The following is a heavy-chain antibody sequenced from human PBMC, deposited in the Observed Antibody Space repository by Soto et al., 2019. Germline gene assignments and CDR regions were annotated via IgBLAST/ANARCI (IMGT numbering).Heavy chain of an antibody. Sequence: ASVKVSYKAFEYTFTNYGIHWVRQAPGQGLEWMGWINGAIGNTKYSQKFQGRVTISRDTSASTAYMELSSLRSEDTAVYYCATNYRAFDIWGQGTMVTVSS. CDR3: ATNYRAFDI. CDR1: EYTFTNYG. CDR2: INGAIGNT. J-gene: IGHJ3*02. V-gene: IGHV1-3*01. D-gene: IGHD1-7*01.